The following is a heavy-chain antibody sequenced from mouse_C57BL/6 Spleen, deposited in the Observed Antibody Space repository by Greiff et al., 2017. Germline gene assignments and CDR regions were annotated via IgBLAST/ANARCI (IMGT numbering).Heavy chain of an antibody. CDR2: IDPETGGT. Sequence: QVQLQQSGAELVRPGASVTLSCKASGYTFTDYEMHWVKQTPVHGLEWIGAIDPETGGTAYNQKFKGKAILTADKSSRTAYMELRSLTSEDSAVYYCAVGHQRGGFAYWGQGILVTVSA. D-gene: IGHD3-3*01. CDR3: AVGHQRGGFAY. J-gene: IGHJ3*01. CDR1: GYTFTDYE. V-gene: IGHV1-15*01.